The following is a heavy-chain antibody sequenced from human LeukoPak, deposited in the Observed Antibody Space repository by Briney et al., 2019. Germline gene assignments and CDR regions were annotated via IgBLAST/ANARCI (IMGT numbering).Heavy chain of an antibody. Sequence: PGGSLRLSCAAPGFTFSSYSMNWVRQAPGKGLEWVSSISSSSSYIYYADSVKGRFTISRDNAKNSLYLQMNSLRAEDTAVYYCARGSGGYWYFDLWGRGTLVTVSS. CDR1: GFTFSSYS. D-gene: IGHD3-10*01. CDR3: ARGSGGYWYFDL. V-gene: IGHV3-21*01. J-gene: IGHJ2*01. CDR2: ISSSSSYI.